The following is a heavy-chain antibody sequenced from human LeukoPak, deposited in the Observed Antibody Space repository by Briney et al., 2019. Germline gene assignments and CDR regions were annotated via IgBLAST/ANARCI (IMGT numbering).Heavy chain of an antibody. J-gene: IGHJ4*02. D-gene: IGHD6-19*01. CDR2: ISGSGGST. V-gene: IGHV3-23*01. CDR1: GFTFSSYA. Sequence: PGGSLRLSCGASGFTFSSYAMSWVRQAPGKGLEWVSAISGSGGSTYYADSVKGRFTISRDNSKNTLYLQMNSLRAEDTAVYYCAKDQLAVAGALYYFDYWSQGTLVTVSS. CDR3: AKDQLAVAGALYYFDY.